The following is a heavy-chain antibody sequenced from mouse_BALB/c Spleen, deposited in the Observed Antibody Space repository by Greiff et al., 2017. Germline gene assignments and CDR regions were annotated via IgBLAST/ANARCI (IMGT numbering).Heavy chain of an antibody. Sequence: VKLQQSGAELAKPGASVKMSCKASGYTFTSYWMHWVKQRPGQGLEWIGYINPSTGYTEYNQKFKDKATLTADKSSSTAYMQLSSLTSEDSAVYYCARRHIGNDDDYWGQGTTLTVSS. CDR2: INPSTGYT. CDR1: GYTFTSYW. J-gene: IGHJ2*01. D-gene: IGHD2-12*01. CDR3: ARRHIGNDDDY. V-gene: IGHV1-7*01.